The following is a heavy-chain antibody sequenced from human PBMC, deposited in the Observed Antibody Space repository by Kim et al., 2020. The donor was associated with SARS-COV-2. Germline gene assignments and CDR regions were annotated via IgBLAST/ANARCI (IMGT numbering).Heavy chain of an antibody. CDR3: ASPRGYYDSSGPFDY. Sequence: GGSLRLSCAASGFTFSSYWMSWVRQAPGKGLEWVANIKQDGSEKYYVDSVKDRFTISRDNAKNSLYLQMNSLRAEDTAVYYCASPRGYYDSSGPFDYWGQGPLVTVSS. CDR2: IKQDGSEK. CDR1: GFTFSSYW. V-gene: IGHV3-7*01. D-gene: IGHD3-22*01. J-gene: IGHJ4*02.